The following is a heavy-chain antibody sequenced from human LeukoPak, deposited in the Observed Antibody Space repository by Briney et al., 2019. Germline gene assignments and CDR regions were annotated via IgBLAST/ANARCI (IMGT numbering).Heavy chain of an antibody. CDR1: GCTFSNYY. D-gene: IGHD3-22*01. CDR3: ATSLPYGYYDSGGSNWFDP. V-gene: IGHV1-69*13. Sequence: GASVKVSCKASGCTFSNYYIHWVRQAPGQGLEWVGGIIPIFGPADYAQKFQGRVTITADESTSTAYLELSSLRSEDTAVYYCATSLPYGYYDSGGSNWFDPWGQGTLVTVSS. CDR2: IIPIFGPA. J-gene: IGHJ5*02.